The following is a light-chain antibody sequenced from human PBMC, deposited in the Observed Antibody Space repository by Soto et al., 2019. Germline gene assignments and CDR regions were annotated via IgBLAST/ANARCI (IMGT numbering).Light chain of an antibody. CDR2: GNS. Sequence: QYVLTQPPSVYGAPEQRVTISCTGSSSNIGAGYDVHWYQQLPGTAPKLLIYGNSNRPSGVPDRFSCSKSGTSASLAITGLQAEDEADYYCQSYDSSLSGYVFGTGTKVTVL. V-gene: IGLV1-40*01. CDR1: SSNIGAGYD. CDR3: QSYDSSLSGYV. J-gene: IGLJ1*01.